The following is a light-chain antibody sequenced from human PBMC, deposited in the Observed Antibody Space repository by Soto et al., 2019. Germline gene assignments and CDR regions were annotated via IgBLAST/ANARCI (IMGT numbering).Light chain of an antibody. Sequence: EIVLTQSPGTLYLSPGERATLSCRASQTIAGTYLAWYQQKPGQAPRLLLYGASSRATGIPDRFSGSGSGKDFTLTISRREPEDFAVYYCQQYGSSPYNFGQGTKLEIK. V-gene: IGKV3-20*01. CDR1: QTIAGTY. J-gene: IGKJ2*01. CDR3: QQYGSSPYN. CDR2: GAS.